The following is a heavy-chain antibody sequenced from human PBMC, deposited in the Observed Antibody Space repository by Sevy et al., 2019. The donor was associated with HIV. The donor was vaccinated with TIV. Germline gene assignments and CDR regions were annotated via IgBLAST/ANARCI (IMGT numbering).Heavy chain of an antibody. D-gene: IGHD3-22*01. CDR1: GGSISSGGYS. CDR3: ARGSPHRYYYDSSGYSHPFDY. Sequence: SETLSLTCAVSGGSISSGGYSWSWIRQPPGKGLEWIGYIYHSGSTYYNPSLKSRVTISVERSKNQFSLKLSSVTAADTAVYYCARGSPHRYYYDSSGYSHPFDYWGQGTLVTVSS. CDR2: IYHSGST. J-gene: IGHJ4*02. V-gene: IGHV4-30-2*01.